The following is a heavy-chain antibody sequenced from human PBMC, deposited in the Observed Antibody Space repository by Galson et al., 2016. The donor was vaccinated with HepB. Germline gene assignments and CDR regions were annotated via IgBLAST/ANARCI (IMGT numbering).Heavy chain of an antibody. D-gene: IGHD5-18*01. CDR1: GFTFSSYS. CDR3: ARTKLQLLYYFDY. J-gene: IGHJ4*02. Sequence: SLRLSCAASGFTFSSYSMNWVRQAPGKGLEWVSSISSSSSYIYYADSVKGRFTISGDNAKNSLYLQMNSLRAEDTAVYYCARTKLQLLYYFDYWGQGTLVTVSS. V-gene: IGHV3-21*01. CDR2: ISSSSSYI.